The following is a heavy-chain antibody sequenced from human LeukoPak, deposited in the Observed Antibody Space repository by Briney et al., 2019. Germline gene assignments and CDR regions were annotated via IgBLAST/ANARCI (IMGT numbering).Heavy chain of an antibody. V-gene: IGHV3-21*01. D-gene: IGHD6-6*01. CDR2: ISSSGSYI. CDR1: GYLFRSYS. CDR3: ARDALPASSLSYLFDY. Sequence: GGSQRLFCAVSGYLFRSYSMHWVRQSPGKGLEWVSSISSSGSYIYYADSVKGRFTISRDNAKNSLYLQMSSLRAEDTAVYYCARDALPASSLSYLFDYWGQGTLVTVSS. J-gene: IGHJ4*02.